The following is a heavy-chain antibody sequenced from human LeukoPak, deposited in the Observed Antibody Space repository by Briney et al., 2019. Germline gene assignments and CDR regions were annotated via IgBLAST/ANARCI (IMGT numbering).Heavy chain of an antibody. J-gene: IGHJ3*02. Sequence: PGGSLRLXCAASGFTLSSYAMSWVRQAPGKGLEWVSAISGSGGSTYYADSVKGRFTISRDNSKNTLYLQMNSLRAEDTAVYYCATDPIAAHFAFDIWGQGTMVTVSS. CDR3: ATDPIAAHFAFDI. V-gene: IGHV3-23*01. D-gene: IGHD6-6*01. CDR1: GFTLSSYA. CDR2: ISGSGGST.